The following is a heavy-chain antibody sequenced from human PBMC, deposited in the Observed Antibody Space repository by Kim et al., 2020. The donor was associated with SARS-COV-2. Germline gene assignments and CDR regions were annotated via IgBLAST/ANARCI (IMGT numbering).Heavy chain of an antibody. CDR3: AKVGWGGVERS. V-gene: IGHV3-23*01. D-gene: IGHD2-21*01. Sequence: TYYADSVKGRFTISRDNSKNTLYLQMNSLRAEDTAVYYCAKVGWGGVERSWGQGTLVTVSS. CDR2: T. J-gene: IGHJ4*02.